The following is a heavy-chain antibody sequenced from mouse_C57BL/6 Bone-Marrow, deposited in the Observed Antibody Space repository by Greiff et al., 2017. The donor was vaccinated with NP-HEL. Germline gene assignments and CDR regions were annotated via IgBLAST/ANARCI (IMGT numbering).Heavy chain of an antibody. CDR3: SEDSAVYYCACRDYGNYVDY. CDR2: GQGVEWIG. J-gene: IGHJ2*01. CDR1: YTFSRRVH. V-gene: IGHV1-87*01. D-gene: IGHD2-1*01. Sequence: VQLQQSGPELARPWASVKISCQAFYTFSRRVHFAIRDTNYWMQRVKQRTGQGVEWIGAIYPGNGDTSYNQKFKGKATVTADTSSSTAYMQLSSLTSEDSAVYYCACRDYGNYVDYWGQGTTLTVSS.